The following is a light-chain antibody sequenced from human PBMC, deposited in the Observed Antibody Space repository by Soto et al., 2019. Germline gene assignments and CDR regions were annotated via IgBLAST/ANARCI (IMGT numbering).Light chain of an antibody. V-gene: IGLV2-14*03. Sequence: QSVLTQPASVSGSPGQSITISCSGTSSDIGAYEYVSWYQQHPGKPPKLMIYNINNRPSGVSYRFSGSKSGNTASLTISSLQTEDEADYYCLSHTTSRTYVFGPGTKVTVL. CDR2: NIN. CDR1: SSDIGAYEY. CDR3: LSHTTSRTYV. J-gene: IGLJ1*01.